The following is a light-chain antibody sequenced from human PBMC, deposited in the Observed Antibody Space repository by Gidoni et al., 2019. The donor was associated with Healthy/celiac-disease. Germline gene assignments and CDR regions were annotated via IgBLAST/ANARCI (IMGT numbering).Light chain of an antibody. CDR2: QDS. J-gene: IGLJ2*01. CDR3: QAWDSSTAV. CDR1: KLGEKY. V-gene: IGLV3-1*01. Sequence: SYELTQPPSVSVPPGQTASITCSGDKLGEKYACWYQQKPGQAPVLVIYQDSKRPSGTPERFSGSNSGNTATLTISGTQAMDEADYYCQAWDSSTAVFGGGTKLTVL.